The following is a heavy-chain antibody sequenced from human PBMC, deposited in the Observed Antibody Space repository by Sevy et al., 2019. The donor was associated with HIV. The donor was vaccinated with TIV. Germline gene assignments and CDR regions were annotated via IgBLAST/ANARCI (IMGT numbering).Heavy chain of an antibody. D-gene: IGHD2-21*02. CDR3: ARLYPCGGACYYFDY. CDR1: GGTFSTYI. CDR2: IIASAGNA. Sequence: ASVKVSCKASGGTFSTYIISWVRQAPGQGLEWMGGIIASAGNANYAPNFQGRVTFTADESTSTAYMQMSSLRSEDTAIYYCARLYPCGGACYYFDYWGQGTLVTVSS. J-gene: IGHJ4*02. V-gene: IGHV1-69*13.